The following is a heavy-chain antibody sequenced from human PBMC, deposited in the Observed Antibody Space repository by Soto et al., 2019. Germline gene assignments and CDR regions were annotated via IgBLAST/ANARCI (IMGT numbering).Heavy chain of an antibody. CDR1: GFTFSGSA. V-gene: IGHV3-73*01. D-gene: IGHD6-19*01. CDR3: TSVSGWWGYFDY. J-gene: IGHJ4*02. Sequence: GGSLRLSCAASGFTFSGSAMHWVRQASGKGLEWVGRIRSKANSYATAYAASVKGRFTISRDDSKNTAYLQMNSLKTEDTAVYYCTSVSGWWGYFDYWGQGTLVTVSS. CDR2: IRSKANSYAT.